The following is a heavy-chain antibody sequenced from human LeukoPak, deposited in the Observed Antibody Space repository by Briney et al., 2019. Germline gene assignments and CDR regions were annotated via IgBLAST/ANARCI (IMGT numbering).Heavy chain of an antibody. Sequence: ASVKVSCNASGYTFTSYYMHWVRQAPGQGLEWMGIINPSAAGTSYAQKFQGRVTMTRDTSTSTVYMQLSSLRSEDTAVYYCARASPTFDYWGQGTLVTVSS. CDR3: ARASPTFDY. J-gene: IGHJ4*02. CDR2: INPSAAGT. V-gene: IGHV1-46*01. CDR1: GYTFTSYY.